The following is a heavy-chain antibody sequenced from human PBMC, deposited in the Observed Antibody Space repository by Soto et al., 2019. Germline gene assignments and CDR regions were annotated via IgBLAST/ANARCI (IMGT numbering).Heavy chain of an antibody. CDR3: ARDGVTATRTNWFDP. D-gene: IGHD2-21*02. CDR2: IIPIFGTA. J-gene: IGHJ5*02. CDR1: GGTFSSYA. Sequence: QVQLVQSGAEVKKPGSSVKVSCKASGGTFSSYAISWVRQAPGQGLEWMGGIIPIFGTANYAQKFQGRVTITADESXTTACMERSSLGAEETAVYYCARDGVTATRTNWFDPWGQGTLVTVSS. V-gene: IGHV1-69*12.